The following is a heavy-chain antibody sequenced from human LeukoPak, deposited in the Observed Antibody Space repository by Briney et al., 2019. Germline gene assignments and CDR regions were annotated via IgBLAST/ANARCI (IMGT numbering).Heavy chain of an antibody. CDR2: VNPSGGST. V-gene: IGHV1-46*01. Sequence: ASVKVSCKASGYTFTSYYMHWVRQAPGQGLDWMGIVNPSGGSTSYAQKFQGRVTMTRDTSTSTVYMELSSLRSEDTAVYYCASGNIRGYSGYDLDYFDYWGQGTLVTVSS. D-gene: IGHD5-12*01. CDR1: GYTFTSYY. J-gene: IGHJ4*02. CDR3: ASGNIRGYSGYDLDYFDY.